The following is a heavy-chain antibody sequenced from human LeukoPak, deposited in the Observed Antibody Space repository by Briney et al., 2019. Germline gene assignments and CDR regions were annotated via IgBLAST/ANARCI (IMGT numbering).Heavy chain of an antibody. CDR2: IYYSGST. Sequence: SETLSLTCTVSGASVSGTAYYWGWVRQPPRKGLEWIGNIYYSGSTYYNASLQSRVTISIDTSKNQFSLKLSSVTAADTAVYYCARGSWQLAEEVYWGQGTLVTASS. CDR3: ARGSWQLAEEVY. V-gene: IGHV4-39*07. J-gene: IGHJ4*02. D-gene: IGHD6-6*01. CDR1: GASVSGTAYY.